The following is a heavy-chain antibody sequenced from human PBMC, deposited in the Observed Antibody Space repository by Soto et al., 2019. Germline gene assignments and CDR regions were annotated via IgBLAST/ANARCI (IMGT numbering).Heavy chain of an antibody. CDR2: INPNSGGT. CDR1: GYTFTGYY. D-gene: IGHD3-10*01. Sequence: QVQLVQSGAEVKKPGASVKVSCKASGYTFTGYYMHWVRQAPGQGLEWMGWINPNSGGTNYAQKFQGWVTMTRDTSISTAYMELSRLRSDDTAVYYCARDRGSRDYYYYMDVWGRGTTVTVSS. CDR3: ARDRGSRDYYYYMDV. V-gene: IGHV1-2*04. J-gene: IGHJ6*03.